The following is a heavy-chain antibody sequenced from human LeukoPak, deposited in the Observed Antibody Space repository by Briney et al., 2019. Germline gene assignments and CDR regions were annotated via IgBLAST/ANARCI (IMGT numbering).Heavy chain of an antibody. D-gene: IGHD5-18*01. Sequence: ASVKVSCKASGYTFTSYYIHWVRQAPGQGLEWVGTINPSGGNTNYAQRFQGRVTMTRDRSTSTVYTELSSLRSDDTAVYYCARETPMATFDYWGQGTLVTVSS. CDR3: ARETPMATFDY. V-gene: IGHV1-46*01. J-gene: IGHJ4*02. CDR2: INPSGGNT. CDR1: GYTFTSYY.